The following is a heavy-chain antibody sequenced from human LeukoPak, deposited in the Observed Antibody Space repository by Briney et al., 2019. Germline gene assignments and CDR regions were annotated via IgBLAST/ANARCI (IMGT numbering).Heavy chain of an antibody. CDR1: GYTFTSYA. Sequence: GASVKVSCKASGYTFTSYAISWVRQAPGQGLEWMGWISAYNGNTNYAQKLQGRVTMTTDTSTSTAYMELRSLRSDDTAVYYCARVDCSSTSCYTAGYYYYGMDVWGQGTTVTVSS. CDR3: ARVDCSSTSCYTAGYYYYGMDV. V-gene: IGHV1-18*01. CDR2: ISAYNGNT. D-gene: IGHD2-2*02. J-gene: IGHJ6*02.